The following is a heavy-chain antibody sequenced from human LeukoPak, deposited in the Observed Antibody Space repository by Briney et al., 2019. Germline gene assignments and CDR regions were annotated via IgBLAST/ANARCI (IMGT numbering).Heavy chain of an antibody. CDR2: ISSGSSAI. J-gene: IGHJ6*03. CDR3: AREPCYGSGSYYPLRRICYYMDV. Sequence: GGSLRLSCEASGFTFTTYSMTWVRQAPGKGLEWVSIISSGSSAIFSADALKGRFTNSRDDAKNLLYLDMNSLRAEDTAVYFCAREPCYGSGSYYPLRRICYYMDVWGKGTTVTISS. D-gene: IGHD3-10*01. CDR1: GFTFTTYS. V-gene: IGHV3-21*01.